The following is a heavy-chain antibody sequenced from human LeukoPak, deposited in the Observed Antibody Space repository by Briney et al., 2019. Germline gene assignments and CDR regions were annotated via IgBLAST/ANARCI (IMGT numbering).Heavy chain of an antibody. Sequence: PSETLSLTCNVSGASISDYYWSWIRQSAGKGLEWIGRIYATETDFNPSLESRLTMSIDTSKNQFSLKLRSVTAADTGVYYCARHQGWLQWEYWGQGTLVTVSS. CDR3: ARHQGWLQWEY. V-gene: IGHV4-4*07. CDR2: IYATET. D-gene: IGHD5-24*01. CDR1: GASISDYY. J-gene: IGHJ4*02.